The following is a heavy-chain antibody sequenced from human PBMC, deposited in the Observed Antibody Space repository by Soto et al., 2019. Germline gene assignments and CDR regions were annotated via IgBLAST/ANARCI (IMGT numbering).Heavy chain of an antibody. J-gene: IGHJ6*03. D-gene: IGHD6-13*01. CDR2: INWNGGST. Sequence: GGSLRLSCAASGFTFDDYGMSWVRQAPGKGLEWVSGINWNGGSTGYADSVKGRFTISRDNAKNSLYLQMNSLRAEDTALYHCARVKGSAGTRMGSYYYYYMDVWGKGTTVTVSS. CDR1: GFTFDDYG. CDR3: ARVKGSAGTRMGSYYYYYMDV. V-gene: IGHV3-20*01.